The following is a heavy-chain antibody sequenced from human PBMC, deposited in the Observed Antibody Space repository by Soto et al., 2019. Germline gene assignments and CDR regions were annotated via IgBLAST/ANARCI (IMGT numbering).Heavy chain of an antibody. V-gene: IGHV4-34*01. CDR1: GGSFSGYY. Sequence: LSLTCAVYGGSFSGYYWSGIRQPPGKGLEWIWEINHSGSPNYHPSLKSRVTISVDTSKNQVSLKRSSGTAADTAVYYCARGGGYSYGYDYWGQGTLVTVSS. D-gene: IGHD5-18*01. CDR3: ARGGGYSYGYDY. J-gene: IGHJ4*02. CDR2: INHSGSP.